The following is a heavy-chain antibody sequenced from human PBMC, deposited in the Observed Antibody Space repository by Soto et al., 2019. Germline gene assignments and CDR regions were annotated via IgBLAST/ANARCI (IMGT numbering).Heavy chain of an antibody. D-gene: IGHD6-13*01. CDR3: ATSSSLFCSYFDY. Sequence: SETLSLTCAVYNESLSGFYWSWIRQAPGKGLEWIGEINHSGSTHYNPSLKSRVSISADTSKMQFTLTMASVTAADAAVYYCATSSSLFCSYFDYWGQGTLVTVSS. V-gene: IGHV4-34*01. J-gene: IGHJ4*02. CDR2: INHSGST. CDR1: NESLSGFY.